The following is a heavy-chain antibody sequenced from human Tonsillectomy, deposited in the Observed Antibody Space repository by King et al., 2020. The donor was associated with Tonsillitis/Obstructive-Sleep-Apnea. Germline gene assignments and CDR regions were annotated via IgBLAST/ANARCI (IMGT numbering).Heavy chain of an antibody. CDR2: IWYDGSNK. D-gene: IGHD1-1*01. V-gene: IGHV3-33*01. CDR1: GFTFRSYG. J-gene: IGHJ4*02. Sequence: VQLVESGGGVVQPGRSLRLSCAASGFTFRSYGMHWFRQAPGKGLEWVAVIWYDGSNKYYADSVKGRFTISRDNSKKTVYLQMNSLRAEDTAVYYCARDTSGTHFDYWGQGTLVTVSS. CDR3: ARDTSGTHFDY.